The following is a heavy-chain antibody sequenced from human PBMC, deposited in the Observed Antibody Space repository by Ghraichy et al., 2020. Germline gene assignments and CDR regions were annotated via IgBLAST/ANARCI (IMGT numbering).Heavy chain of an antibody. CDR1: GGSFSGYA. J-gene: IGHJ4*02. V-gene: IGHV1-69*06. CDR3: ARASLEPRDGYDLGY. CDR2: IIPIFGTA. Sequence: SVKVSCKASGGSFSGYAMTWVRQAPGQGLEWMGRIIPIFGTAIYAQKFQGRVTFTADKSTSTAYMELSSLRSDDTAVYNCARASLEPRDGYDLGYWGQGTLVTVSS. D-gene: IGHD5-24*01.